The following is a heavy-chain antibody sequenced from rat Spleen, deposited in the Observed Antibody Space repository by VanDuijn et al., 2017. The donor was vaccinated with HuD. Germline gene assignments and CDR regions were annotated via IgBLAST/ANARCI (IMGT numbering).Heavy chain of an antibody. Sequence: QVQLKESGPGLMQPSETLSLTCTVSGFSLTSYNVNWVRQSAGKGLEWMGIIWSGGTTDYNSALKSRLSISRDASKSQLFLKMNSPQTEDTATYYCVREYFGPFDYWGQGVMVTVSA. CDR3: VREYFGPFDY. D-gene: IGHD4-6*01. CDR1: GFSLTSYN. CDR2: IWSGGTT. V-gene: IGHV2-30*01. J-gene: IGHJ2*01.